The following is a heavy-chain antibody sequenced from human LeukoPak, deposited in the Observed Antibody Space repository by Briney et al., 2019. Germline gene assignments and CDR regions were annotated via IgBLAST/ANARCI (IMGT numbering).Heavy chain of an antibody. Sequence: GGSLTLFCAAHQLPSSAYSTNWSRQAPGKGLEWVSYISSRSGTIYYADSVKGRFTISRDNAKNSLYLQMNSLRDADTAVYYCPAPPSPYDSSGSKREYWGQGTLVTVSS. CDR3: PAPPSPYDSSGSKREY. V-gene: IGHV3-48*02. CDR2: ISSRSGTI. D-gene: IGHD3-22*01. J-gene: IGHJ4*02. CDR1: QLPSSAYS.